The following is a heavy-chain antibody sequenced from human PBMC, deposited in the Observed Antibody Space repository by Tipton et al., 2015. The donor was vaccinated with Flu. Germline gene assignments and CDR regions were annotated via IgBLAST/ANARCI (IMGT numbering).Heavy chain of an antibody. CDR3: ARRGGGYKYLYGMDV. Sequence: TLSLTCTVSGGSIVDSTYYWDWIRQPPGKGLEWIGGVYYYGNTYYNPSLESRVTISIDTSKNQFSLKLNSVTAADTAVFYCARRGGGYKYLYGMDVWGQGTTVIVSS. CDR2: VYYYGNT. CDR1: GGSIVDSTYY. V-gene: IGHV4-39*01. J-gene: IGHJ6*02. D-gene: IGHD2-15*01.